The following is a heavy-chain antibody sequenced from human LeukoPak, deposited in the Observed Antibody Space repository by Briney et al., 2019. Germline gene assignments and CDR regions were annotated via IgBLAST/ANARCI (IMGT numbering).Heavy chain of an antibody. CDR3: ARDGKYYYGSGSYYNYYYGMDV. Sequence: PGGSLRLSCAASGFTFSSYDMHWVRQVTGKGLEWVSAVGTVGDTYYPDSVKGRFTISRDNSKNTLYLQMNSLRAEDTAVYYCARDGKYYYGSGSYYNYYYGMDVWGKGTTVTVSS. V-gene: IGHV3-13*01. CDR1: GFTFSSYD. J-gene: IGHJ6*04. D-gene: IGHD3-10*01. CDR2: VGTVGDT.